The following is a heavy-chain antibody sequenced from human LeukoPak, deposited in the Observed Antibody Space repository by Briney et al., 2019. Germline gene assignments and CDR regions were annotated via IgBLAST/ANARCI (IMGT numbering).Heavy chain of an antibody. CDR3: ARDPGTWGYFDY. CDR1: GYTFTAYY. D-gene: IGHD7-27*01. Sequence: ASVKVSCKASGYTFTAYYMHWVRQAPGQGLEWMGWINPNSGGTNYAQKFQGTVTMTSDTSISTAYMELSRQTSDDTAVYYCARDPGTWGYFDYWGQGTLVTVSS. J-gene: IGHJ4*02. V-gene: IGHV1-2*02. CDR2: INPNSGGT.